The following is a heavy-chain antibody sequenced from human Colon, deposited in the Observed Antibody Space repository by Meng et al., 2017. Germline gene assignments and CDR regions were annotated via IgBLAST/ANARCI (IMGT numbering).Heavy chain of an antibody. CDR2: INPNRGGT. Sequence: GQLVQWWGEVKRPWGSVKVSCKASGYTFTGYYMHWVRQAPGQGLEWMGRINPNRGGTNYAQKFQGRVTMTRDTSISTAYMELSRLRSDDTAVYYCARSPYDFWSGYSRIFDYWGQGTLVTVSS. V-gene: IGHV1-2*06. J-gene: IGHJ4*02. CDR3: ARSPYDFWSGYSRIFDY. D-gene: IGHD3-3*01. CDR1: GYTFTGYY.